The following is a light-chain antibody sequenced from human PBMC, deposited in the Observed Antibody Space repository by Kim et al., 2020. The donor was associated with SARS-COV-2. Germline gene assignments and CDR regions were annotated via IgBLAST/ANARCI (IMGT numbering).Light chain of an antibody. J-gene: IGLJ3*02. Sequence: SYELTQPPSVSVAPGKTARITCGGNNIGSKSVHWYQQKPGQAPVLVIYYDSDRPSGIPERFSGSNSGNTATLTISRVEPGDEADYYCQVWDSSNDHPVFG. CDR3: QVWDSSNDHPV. CDR2: YDS. V-gene: IGLV3-21*04. CDR1: NIGSKS.